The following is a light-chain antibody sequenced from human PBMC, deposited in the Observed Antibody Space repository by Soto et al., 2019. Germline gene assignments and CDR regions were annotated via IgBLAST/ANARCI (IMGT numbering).Light chain of an antibody. V-gene: IGKV3-15*01. Sequence: EIVMTQSPVTLSASPGERVTLSCMTNKSISSNLAWYQQKRGQAPRLLISGVSTRASGVPDRFSGSGSVADFTLTISSLQYEDFAVYYCQQYDNWPLTFGGGTKVDIK. CDR2: GVS. J-gene: IGKJ4*01. CDR3: QQYDNWPLT. CDR1: KSISSN.